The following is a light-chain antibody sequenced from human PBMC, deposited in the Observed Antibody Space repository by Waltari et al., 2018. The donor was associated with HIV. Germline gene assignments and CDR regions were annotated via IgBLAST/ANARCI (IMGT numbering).Light chain of an antibody. V-gene: IGLV1-47*01. CDR2: RNS. CDR3: AAWDDSLSGWV. J-gene: IGLJ3*02. CDR1: SSNLGDNY. Sequence: QSALTQPPSTSGTPGQTVTIPCSGRSSNLGDNYVSWYQQLPGTAPKLLIYRNSQRPSGARDRFSGSKSGTSASLAINDLRSEDEAEYHCAAWDDSLSGWVFGGGTNLTVL.